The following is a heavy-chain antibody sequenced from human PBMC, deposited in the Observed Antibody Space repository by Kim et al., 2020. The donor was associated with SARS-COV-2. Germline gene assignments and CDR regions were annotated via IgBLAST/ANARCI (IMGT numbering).Heavy chain of an antibody. J-gene: IGHJ5*02. CDR2: IYYSGST. D-gene: IGHD3-16*02. V-gene: IGHV4-39*01. CDR3: ATSYRIMITFGGVIVIPSWFDP. CDR1: GGSISSSSYY. Sequence: SETLSLTCTVSGGSISSSSYYWGWIRQPPGKGLEWIGSIYYSGSTYYNPSLKSRVTISVDTSKNQFSLKLSSVTAADTAVYYCATSYRIMITFGGVIVIPSWFDPWGQGTLVTVSS.